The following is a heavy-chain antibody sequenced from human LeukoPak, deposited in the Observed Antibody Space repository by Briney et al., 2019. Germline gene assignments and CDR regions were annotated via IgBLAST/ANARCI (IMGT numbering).Heavy chain of an antibody. D-gene: IGHD1-26*01. Sequence: PSETLSLTCTVSGGSISSYYWSWIRQPPGKGLEWIGYIYYSGSTNYNPSLMGRVTISVDTSKNQFSLKLSSVTAADTAVYYCARERGNLRGDAFDIWGQGTMVTVSS. CDR3: ARERGNLRGDAFDI. CDR1: GGSISSYY. CDR2: IYYSGST. V-gene: IGHV4-59*12. J-gene: IGHJ3*02.